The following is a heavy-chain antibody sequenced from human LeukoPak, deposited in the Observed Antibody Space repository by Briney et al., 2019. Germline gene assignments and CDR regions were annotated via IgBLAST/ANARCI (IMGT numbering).Heavy chain of an antibody. V-gene: IGHV1-2*06. CDR1: GYTFNDYF. J-gene: IGHJ5*02. CDR2: INPKSGGT. D-gene: IGHD3-16*01. CDR3: ARGYEYGWFDP. Sequence: ASVKVPCKASGYTFNDYFLHWVRQAPGQGLEWMGRINPKSGGTNYAQKFQGRVTMTRDTSITTANMELSRLETDDMAVYYCARGYEYGWFDPWGQGTLVTVSS.